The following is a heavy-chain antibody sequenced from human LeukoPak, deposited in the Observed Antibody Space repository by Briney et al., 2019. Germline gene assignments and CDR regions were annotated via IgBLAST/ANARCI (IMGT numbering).Heavy chain of an antibody. Sequence: SETLSLTCTVSGDSIISTTYFWGYIRQTPGRGLEWIGSTFYSGNAYYNPSLKSRVTMSVDTSKNQFSLKLSSVTAADTAVYYCARDSYYYGSGSPAMDVWGKGTTVTISS. D-gene: IGHD3-10*01. J-gene: IGHJ6*03. CDR1: GDSIISTTYF. CDR2: TFYSGNA. CDR3: ARDSYYYGSGSPAMDV. V-gene: IGHV4-39*07.